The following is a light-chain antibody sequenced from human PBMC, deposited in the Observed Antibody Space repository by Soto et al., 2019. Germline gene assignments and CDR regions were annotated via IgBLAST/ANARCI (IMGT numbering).Light chain of an antibody. J-gene: IGKJ1*01. Sequence: DIQMTQSPSALSASVGDRVTITCRASQSIRSWLAWYQQKAGKAPKLLIYDASSLESGVPSRFSGSGSGTEFTLTIGSLQPDDFATYYCQQYNSYPWTFGQGTKVDIK. CDR1: QSIRSW. CDR2: DAS. V-gene: IGKV1-5*01. CDR3: QQYNSYPWT.